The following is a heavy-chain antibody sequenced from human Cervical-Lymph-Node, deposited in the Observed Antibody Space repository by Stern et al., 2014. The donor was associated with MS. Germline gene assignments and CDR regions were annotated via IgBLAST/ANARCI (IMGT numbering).Heavy chain of an antibody. CDR3: ARHYGYYFDF. CDR2: IYPDDSDT. D-gene: IGHD4-17*01. Sequence: QLVQSGVEVKKPGESLKISCKVSENIFSNFWIGWLRQMPGKGLEYVGIIYPDDSDTKYSPSFEGQVTISADKSINTAYLHWSSLKASDTAIYYCARHYGYYFDFWGQGTLVTVSS. V-gene: IGHV5-51*01. CDR1: ENIFSNFW. J-gene: IGHJ4*02.